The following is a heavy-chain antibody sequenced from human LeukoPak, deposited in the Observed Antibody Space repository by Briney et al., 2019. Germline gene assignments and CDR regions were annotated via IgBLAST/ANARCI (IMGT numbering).Heavy chain of an antibody. V-gene: IGHV3-23*01. D-gene: IGHD7-27*01. J-gene: IGHJ4*02. CDR1: GFTFSTYT. CDR2: IGSSGGGI. CDR3: AIDPNWGTHS. Sequence: GGSLRLSCAASGFTFSTYTMYWVRHPPGKGLEWVSIIGSSGGGIHYADSVKGRFTISRDNSKNALYLQMNSLRVEDTAVYYCAIDPNWGTHSWGQGVLVTVSS.